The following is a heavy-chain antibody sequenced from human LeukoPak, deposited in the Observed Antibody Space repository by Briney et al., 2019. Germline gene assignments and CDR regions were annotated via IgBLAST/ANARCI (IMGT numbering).Heavy chain of an antibody. Sequence: PSETLSLTCTVSGGSISSYYWSWIRQPPGKGLEWIGYIYYSGSTNYNLSLKSRVTISVDTSKNQFSLKLSSVTAADTAVYYCARDSGYYDLDYWGQGTLVTVSS. CDR3: ARDSGYYDLDY. CDR2: IYYSGST. D-gene: IGHD3-22*01. V-gene: IGHV4-59*01. CDR1: GGSISSYY. J-gene: IGHJ4*02.